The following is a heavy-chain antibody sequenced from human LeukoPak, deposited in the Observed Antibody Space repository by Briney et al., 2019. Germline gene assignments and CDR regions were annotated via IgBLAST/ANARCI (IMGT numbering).Heavy chain of an antibody. D-gene: IGHD4-17*01. J-gene: IGHJ5*02. CDR3: ASHMTTVTHGPFDP. Sequence: RASVKVSCKASGFTFTSYGINWVRQAPGQGLEWMGWISAYNGDTNYAQKLQGRVTMTTDTSTNTAYMELRSLRSDDTAVYYCASHMTTVTHGPFDPWGQGTLVTVSS. V-gene: IGHV1-18*01. CDR2: ISAYNGDT. CDR1: GFTFTSYG.